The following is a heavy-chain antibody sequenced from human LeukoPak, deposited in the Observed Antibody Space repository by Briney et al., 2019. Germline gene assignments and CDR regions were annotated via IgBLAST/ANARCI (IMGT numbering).Heavy chain of an antibody. V-gene: IGHV3-23*01. CDR2: ISGSGGGT. CDR1: GFTFSSYG. Sequence: GGSLRLSCAASGFTFSSYGMHWVRQAPDKGLEWVSTISGSGGGTYYADSVKGRFTISRDDSKNTLYLQMNSLRADDTAVYYCAKGLGRYRNNFFDYWGQGNLVTVSS. D-gene: IGHD1-26*01. CDR3: AKGLGRYRNNFFDY. J-gene: IGHJ4*02.